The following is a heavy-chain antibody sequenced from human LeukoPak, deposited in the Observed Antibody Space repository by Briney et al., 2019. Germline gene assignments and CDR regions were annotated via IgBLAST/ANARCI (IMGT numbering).Heavy chain of an antibody. Sequence: VASVKVSCKASGGTFSSYAISWVRQAPRQGLEWMGRIIPTLEIANYAQSFQGRVTITADKSTSTAYMELSSLRPEDTAIYYCARVISGSWLWFWGQGTLVTVSS. V-gene: IGHV1-69*04. J-gene: IGHJ4*02. CDR3: ARVISGSWLWF. CDR2: IIPTLEIA. D-gene: IGHD6-13*01. CDR1: GGTFSSYA.